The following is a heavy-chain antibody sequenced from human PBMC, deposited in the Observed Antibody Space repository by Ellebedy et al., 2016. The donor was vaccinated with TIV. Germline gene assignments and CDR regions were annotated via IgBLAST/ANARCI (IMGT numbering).Heavy chain of an antibody. J-gene: IGHJ6*02. V-gene: IGHV3-23*01. CDR2: LDVDGYTT. CDR3: AKRLPGYGMDV. D-gene: IGHD2-21*01. Sequence: GESLKISCAASGFTFSSYAMNWVRQAPGKGLEYVPTLDVDGYTTFYADSVKGRFTIPSDYSKNTLYLQMNSLRVDDTAVYYCAKRLPGYGMDVWGQGTTVTVSS. CDR1: GFTFSSYA.